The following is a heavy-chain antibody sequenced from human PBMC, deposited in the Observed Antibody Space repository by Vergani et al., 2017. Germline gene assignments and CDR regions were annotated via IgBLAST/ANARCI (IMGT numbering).Heavy chain of an antibody. J-gene: IGHJ4*02. Sequence: EVQLVESGGGLVQPGRSLRLSCAASGFTFDDYAMHWVRQAPGKGLEWVSGISWNSGSIGYADSVKGRFTISRDNAKNSLYLQMNSLRAEDTAIYYCARRLPLWGFDYWGQGTLVTVSS. CDR1: GFTFDDYA. V-gene: IGHV3-9*01. CDR3: ARRLPLWGFDY. CDR2: ISWNSGSI. D-gene: IGHD3-16*01.